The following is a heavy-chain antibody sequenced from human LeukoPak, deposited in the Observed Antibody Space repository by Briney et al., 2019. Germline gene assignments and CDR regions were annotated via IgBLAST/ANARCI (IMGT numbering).Heavy chain of an antibody. V-gene: IGHV3-48*03. Sequence: GGSLRLSCAASGFTFSSCEMNWVGQAPGKGLEGVSYISSSGSTIYYADSVKGRFTISRDNAKNSLYLQMNSLRAEDTAVYYCAKTSLSDASGHYYYMDVWGKGTTVTVSS. D-gene: IGHD3-3*01. CDR2: ISSSGSTI. CDR3: AKTSLSDASGHYYYMDV. CDR1: GFTFSSCE. J-gene: IGHJ6*03.